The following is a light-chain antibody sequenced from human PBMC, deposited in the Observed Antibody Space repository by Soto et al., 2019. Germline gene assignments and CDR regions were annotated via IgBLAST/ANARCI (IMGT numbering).Light chain of an antibody. Sequence: DIQMTQSPSTLSASVGDRVTITCRASQSISSWLAWYQQKPGKAPKLLIYDASSLESGVPSRFRGSGSGTEFTRTISSLQPDDFATYYCQQYNSYSAWTCGQGTKVEIK. J-gene: IGKJ1*01. CDR2: DAS. CDR1: QSISSW. CDR3: QQYNSYSAWT. V-gene: IGKV1-5*01.